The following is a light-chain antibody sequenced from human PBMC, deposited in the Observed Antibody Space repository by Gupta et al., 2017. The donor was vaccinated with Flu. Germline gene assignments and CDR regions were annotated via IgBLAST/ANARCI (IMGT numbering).Light chain of an antibody. J-gene: IGKJ4*01. V-gene: IGKV3-20*01. CDR1: QSVSSSY. CDR3: QQYGSSPA. CDR2: GAS. Sequence: PGTLSVSPGERATLSCRASQSVSSSYLAWYQQKPGQAPRLLIYGASSRATGIPDRFSGSGSGTDFTLTISRLEPEDFAVYYCQQYGSSPAFGGGTKVEIK.